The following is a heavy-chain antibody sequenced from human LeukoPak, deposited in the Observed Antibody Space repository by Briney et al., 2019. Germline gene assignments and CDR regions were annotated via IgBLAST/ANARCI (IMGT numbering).Heavy chain of an antibody. V-gene: IGHV1-18*01. CDR3: ARDEGYYDSSGLDY. CDR1: GYTFNTYG. J-gene: IGHJ4*02. D-gene: IGHD3-22*01. Sequence: GASVKVSCKASGYTFNTYGISWVRQAPGQGLEWMGWTSAYNDNTNYAQKLQGRVTMTTETSTSTAYMELRSLISDDTAMYYCARDEGYYDSSGLDYWGQGTLVTVSS. CDR2: TSAYNDNT.